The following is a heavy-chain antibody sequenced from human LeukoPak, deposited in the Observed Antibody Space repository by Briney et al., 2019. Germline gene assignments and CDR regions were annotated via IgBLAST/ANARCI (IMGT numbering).Heavy chain of an antibody. Sequence: SETLSLTCTVSGGSISSSSYYWGWIRQPPGKGLEWIGSIYYSGSTYYNPSLKSRVTISVDTSKNQFSLKLSSVTAADTAVYYCARALGDIAAAGNDAFDIWGQGTMVTVSS. CDR2: IYYSGST. CDR1: GGSISSSSYY. D-gene: IGHD6-13*01. J-gene: IGHJ3*02. V-gene: IGHV4-39*07. CDR3: ARALGDIAAAGNDAFDI.